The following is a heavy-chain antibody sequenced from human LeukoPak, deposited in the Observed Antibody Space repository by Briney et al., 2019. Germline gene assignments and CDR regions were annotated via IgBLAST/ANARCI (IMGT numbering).Heavy chain of an antibody. CDR2: INANNGNT. V-gene: IGHV1-18*01. D-gene: IGHD6-13*01. J-gene: IGHJ4*02. Sequence: ASVKVSCKASGYTFTSYGITWVRQAPGQGLEWMGWINANNGNTNYAQNLQGRVTMTRDTSTSTAYMEVRSPRSDDTAVYYCARGPIAAAGDYWGQGTLVTVSS. CDR3: ARGPIAAAGDY. CDR1: GYTFTSYG.